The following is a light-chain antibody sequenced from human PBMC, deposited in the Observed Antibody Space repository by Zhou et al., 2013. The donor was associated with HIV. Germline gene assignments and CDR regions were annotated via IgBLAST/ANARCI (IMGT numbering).Light chain of an antibody. CDR2: GAF. CDR3: QQYGSSPPNT. J-gene: IGKJ2*01. V-gene: IGKV3-20*01. CDR1: QSVSNNF. Sequence: EIVLTQSPGTLSLSPGERATLSCRASQSVSNNFLAWYQQKPGQAPRLLIHGAFSRATGIPDRFSGSGPGTDFTLTISRLEPEDLAVYYCQQYGSSPPNTFGQGTRLEIK.